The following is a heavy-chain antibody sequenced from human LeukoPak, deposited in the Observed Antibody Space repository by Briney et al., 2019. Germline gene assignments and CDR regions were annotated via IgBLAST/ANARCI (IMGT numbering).Heavy chain of an antibody. CDR1: GFTFDDYA. CDR2: ISWNSGSI. J-gene: IGHJ4*02. CDR3: AKVRDSGYSSGAFDY. V-gene: IGHV3-9*01. D-gene: IGHD6-19*01. Sequence: GGSLRLSCAASGFTFDDYAMHWVRQAPGKGLELVSGISWNSGSIGYADSVKGRFTISRDNAKNSLYLQMNSLRAEDTALYYCAKVRDSGYSSGAFDYWGQGTLVTVSS.